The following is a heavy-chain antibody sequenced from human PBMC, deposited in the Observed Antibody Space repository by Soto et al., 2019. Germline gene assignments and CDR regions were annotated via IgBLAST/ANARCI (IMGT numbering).Heavy chain of an antibody. Sequence: PGGSLRLSCAASGFIFNKYAMNWVRQAPGKGPEWVSGISGSGSSTYYADSVQGRFTISRDKSKNTLYLQMSSLRADDTAVYYCTKARSGWYLYYFDYWGQGTLVTVSS. V-gene: IGHV3-23*01. CDR3: TKARSGWYLYYFDY. D-gene: IGHD6-19*01. CDR2: ISGSGSST. CDR1: GFIFNKYA. J-gene: IGHJ4*02.